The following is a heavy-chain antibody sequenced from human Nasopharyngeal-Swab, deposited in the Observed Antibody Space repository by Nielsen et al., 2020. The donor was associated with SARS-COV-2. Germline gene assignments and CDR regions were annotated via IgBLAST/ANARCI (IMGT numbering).Heavy chain of an antibody. CDR2: IYTSGST. D-gene: IGHD3-3*01. J-gene: IGHJ2*01. CDR1: GGSISSGSYY. CDR3: ARENDFWSNNWYFDL. Sequence: SETLSLTCTVSGGSISSGSYYWSWIRQPAGKGLEWIGRIYTSGSTNYNPSHQSRVTISVDTSKNQFSLKLSSVTAEDTAVYYCARENDFWSNNWYFDLWGRGTLVTVSS. V-gene: IGHV4-61*02.